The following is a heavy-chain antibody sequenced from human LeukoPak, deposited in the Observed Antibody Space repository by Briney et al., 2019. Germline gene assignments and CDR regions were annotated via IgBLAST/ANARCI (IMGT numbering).Heavy chain of an antibody. D-gene: IGHD3-3*01. J-gene: IGHJ3*02. Sequence: PSETLSLTCTVSGGSISSYYWSWIRQPPGKGLEWIGYIYYSGSTNYNPSLKSRVTTSVDTSKNQFSLKLSSVTAADTAVYYCARAKNYDFWRVGAFDIWGQGTMVTVSS. V-gene: IGHV4-59*01. CDR3: ARAKNYDFWRVGAFDI. CDR1: GGSISSYY. CDR2: IYYSGST.